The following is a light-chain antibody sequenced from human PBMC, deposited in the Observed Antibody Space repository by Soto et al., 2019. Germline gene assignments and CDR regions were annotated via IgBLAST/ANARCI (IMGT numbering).Light chain of an antibody. Sequence: QSVLTQPPSVSGAPGQRVTISCTGSSSNIGAGYDVHWYQQLPGTAPKLLIYGNSNRPSGVPDRFSGSKSGTSASLAITGLQAEDEADYDCQSYASSLSGFYVFATGTKLTV. J-gene: IGLJ1*01. CDR2: GNS. CDR1: SSNIGAGYD. V-gene: IGLV1-40*01. CDR3: QSYASSLSGFYV.